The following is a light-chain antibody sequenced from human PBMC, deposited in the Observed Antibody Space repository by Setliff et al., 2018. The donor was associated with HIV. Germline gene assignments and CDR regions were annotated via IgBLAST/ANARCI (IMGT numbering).Light chain of an antibody. J-gene: IGLJ1*01. CDR1: SSVIGRYNY. V-gene: IGLV2-8*01. Sequence: QSALTQPPSASGSPGQSVTISCTGTSSVIGRYNYISWYQQHPGKAPKLMIYEVNKRPSGVPDRFSGSKSGNMASLTVSGLQAEDEADYYCTSYTGSNSFALYVFGSGTKVTVL. CDR2: EVN. CDR3: TSYTGSNSFALYV.